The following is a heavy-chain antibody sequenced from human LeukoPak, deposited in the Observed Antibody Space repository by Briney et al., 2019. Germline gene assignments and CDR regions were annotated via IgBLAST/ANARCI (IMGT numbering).Heavy chain of an antibody. CDR1: GYTFTSYY. D-gene: IGHD6-19*01. CDR3: ARDPRKQWLAHLYYYYMDV. Sequence: ASVKVSCKASGYTFTSYYMHWVRQAPGQGLEWMGIINPSGGSTSYAQKFQGRVTMTRDMSTSTVYMELSSLRSEDTAVYYCARDPRKQWLAHLYYYYMDVWGKGTTVTVSS. J-gene: IGHJ6*03. CDR2: INPSGGST. V-gene: IGHV1-46*01.